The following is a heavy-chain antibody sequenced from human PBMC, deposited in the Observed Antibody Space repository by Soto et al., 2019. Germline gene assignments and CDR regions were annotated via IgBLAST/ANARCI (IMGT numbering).Heavy chain of an antibody. J-gene: IGHJ6*02. CDR2: MNPNSGNT. Sequence: QVQLVQSGAEVKKPGASVTVSCKASGYTFTSYDINWVRQATGHGLAWMGWMNPNSGNTGYAHKFHGRVTMPRIYSISTAYMELSSLRSEDTAVYYCARSSYYGSGSYYYYYYGMDVWGQGTTVTVS. CDR3: ARSSYYGSGSYYYYYYGMDV. CDR1: GYTFTSYD. V-gene: IGHV1-8*01. D-gene: IGHD3-10*01.